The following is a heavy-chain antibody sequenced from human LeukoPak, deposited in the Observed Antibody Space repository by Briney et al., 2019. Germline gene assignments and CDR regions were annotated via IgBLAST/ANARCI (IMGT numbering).Heavy chain of an antibody. CDR1: GGTFSSYA. Sequence: ASVKVSCKASGGTFSSYAISWVRQAPGQGLEWMGRIIPIFGTANYAQKFQGRVTITTDESTSTAYMELSSLRSEDTAVYYCAREFWYSSSYYYYYYNMDVWGKGTTVTVSS. CDR2: IIPIFGTA. D-gene: IGHD6-6*01. CDR3: AREFWYSSSYYYYYYNMDV. J-gene: IGHJ6*03. V-gene: IGHV1-69*05.